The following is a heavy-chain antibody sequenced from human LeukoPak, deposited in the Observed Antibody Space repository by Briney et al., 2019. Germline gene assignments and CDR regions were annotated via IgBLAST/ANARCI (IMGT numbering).Heavy chain of an antibody. V-gene: IGHV4-59*01. CDR2: VFYSGPT. CDR3: AGGSARYFDS. J-gene: IGHJ4*02. CDR1: GDSIDSYY. D-gene: IGHD3-16*01. Sequence: SETLSLTCTVSGDSIDSYYWSWLRQPPGEGLQWIGYVFYSGPTHYDASLKSRVAISVDRSKNQFSLKLTSVSASDTAVYYCAGGSARYFDSWGQGTPVTVSS.